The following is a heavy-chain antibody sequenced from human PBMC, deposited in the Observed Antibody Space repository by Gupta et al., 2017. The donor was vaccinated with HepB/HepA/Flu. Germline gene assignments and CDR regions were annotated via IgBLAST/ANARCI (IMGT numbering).Heavy chain of an antibody. CDR3: ARGRRYTYGPYPYYMHV. CDR2: VGYSGTT. D-gene: IGHD3-16*01. J-gene: IGHJ6*03. V-gene: IGHV4-34*01. CDR1: GGSFSGYF. Sequence: QVQLQQGGAGLLRPSETLSLTCTVYGGSFSGYFWTWIRQSPVKGLEWLGDVGYSGTTNYNPSLKNRVTISIDKSRNQLSLRLSSVTAADTAVYYCARGRRYTYGPYPYYMHVWGNGTTVTVSS.